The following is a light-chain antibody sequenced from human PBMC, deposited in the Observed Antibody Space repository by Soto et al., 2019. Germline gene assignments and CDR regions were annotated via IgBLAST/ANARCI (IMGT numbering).Light chain of an antibody. Sequence: DIVVTQSPGSLSVPLGERVTISCKSSPSVLDRSNNKTYLAWYQHKPGQPPKLLIYWASTRHSGVPDRFSGGGSATHFTLTISSLQAEDVAVYYFHPYFLPPQPLGHGTKVEIK. J-gene: IGKJ1*01. V-gene: IGKV4-1*01. CDR1: PSVLDRSNNKTY. CDR2: WAS. CDR3: HPYFLPPQP.